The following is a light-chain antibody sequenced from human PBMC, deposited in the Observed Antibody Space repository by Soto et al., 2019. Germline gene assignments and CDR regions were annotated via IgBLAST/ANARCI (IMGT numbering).Light chain of an antibody. Sequence: DIQMTQSPSTLSASVGDRATITCRASQSIGIWLAWYQQKPGKAPNLLIYKATSLETGVPSRFSGSGSGTDFTLTISSLQPDDFATYYCQQYNNYSPWAFGQGTKVEIK. CDR2: KAT. V-gene: IGKV1-5*03. CDR1: QSIGIW. CDR3: QQYNNYSPWA. J-gene: IGKJ1*01.